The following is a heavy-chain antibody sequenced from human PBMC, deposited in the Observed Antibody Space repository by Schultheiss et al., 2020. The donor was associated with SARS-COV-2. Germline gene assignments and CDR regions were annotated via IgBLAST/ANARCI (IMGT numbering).Heavy chain of an antibody. Sequence: GGSLRLSCAASGFTFSSNYMSWVRQAPGKGLEWVSVIYSGGSTYYADSVKGRFTISRDNAKNSLYLQMNSLRAEDTAVYYCAVGLTDAFDIWGQGTMVTVSS. CDR2: IYSGGST. CDR1: GFTFSSNY. V-gene: IGHV3-66*01. D-gene: IGHD6-19*01. J-gene: IGHJ3*02. CDR3: AVGLTDAFDI.